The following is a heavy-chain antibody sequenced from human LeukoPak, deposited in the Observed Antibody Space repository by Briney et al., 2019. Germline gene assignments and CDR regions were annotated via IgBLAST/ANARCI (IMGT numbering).Heavy chain of an antibody. D-gene: IGHD3-22*01. CDR2: ISYDGSNK. V-gene: IGHV3-30*18. CDR3: AKSFGYYDSSGLYYYGMDV. Sequence: PGRSLRPSCAASGFTFSSYGMHWVRQAPGKGLEWVAVISYDGSNKYYADSVKGRFTISRDNSKNTLYLQMNSLRAEDTAVYYCAKSFGYYDSSGLYYYGMDVWGQGTTVTVSS. CDR1: GFTFSSYG. J-gene: IGHJ6*02.